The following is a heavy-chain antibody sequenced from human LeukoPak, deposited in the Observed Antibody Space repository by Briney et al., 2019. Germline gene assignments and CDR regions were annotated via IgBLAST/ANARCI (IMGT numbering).Heavy chain of an antibody. D-gene: IGHD3-3*01. V-gene: IGHV3-23*01. CDR2: ISGSGGST. J-gene: IGHJ1*01. CDR1: GFTFSSYA. Sequence: GGSLRLSCAASGFTFSSYAMSWVRQAPGKGLEWVSAISGSGGSTYYADSVKGRFTISRDNSKNTLYLQMNSLRAEDTAVYYCAKDRATIFGVVTPEYFQHWGQGTLVTVSS. CDR3: AKDRATIFGVVTPEYFQH.